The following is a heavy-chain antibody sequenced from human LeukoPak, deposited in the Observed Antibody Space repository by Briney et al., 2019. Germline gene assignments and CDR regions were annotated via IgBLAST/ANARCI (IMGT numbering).Heavy chain of an antibody. V-gene: IGHV5-10-1*01. J-gene: IGHJ4*02. D-gene: IGHD3-10*01. Sequence: TPGESLKISCKGSGYSFTSYWISWVRQMPGKGLEWMGRIDPSDSYTNYSPSFQGHVTISADKSISTAYLQWSSLKASDTAMYYCASDYYGSGSSSDYWGRGTLVTVSS. CDR2: IDPSDSYT. CDR1: GYSFTSYW. CDR3: ASDYYGSGSSSDY.